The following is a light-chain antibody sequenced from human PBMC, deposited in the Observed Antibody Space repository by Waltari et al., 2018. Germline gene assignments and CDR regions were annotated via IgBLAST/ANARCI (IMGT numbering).Light chain of an antibody. Sequence: DIVMTQSPDSLPVSLCERATITCTSDQSVSYSSNSTNYLAWYRQKPGQPPQLLISWASTREFGVPDRFSGSGSGTDFTLTISSLQAEDVAVYYCQQYYAVPPTFGPGTKVEIK. V-gene: IGKV4-1*01. CDR2: WAS. J-gene: IGKJ1*01. CDR1: QSVSYSSNSTNY. CDR3: QQYYAVPPT.